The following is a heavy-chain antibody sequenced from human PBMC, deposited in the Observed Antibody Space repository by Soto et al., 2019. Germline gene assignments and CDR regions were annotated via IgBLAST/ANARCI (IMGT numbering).Heavy chain of an antibody. CDR3: ARDPSQAYCGGDCYPPYFDY. CDR2: IIPIFGTA. J-gene: IGHJ4*02. CDR1: GGTFSSYA. V-gene: IGHV1-69*13. Sequence: GASVKVSCKASGGTFSSYAISWVRQAPGQGLEWMGGIIPIFGTANYAQKFQGRVTITADESTSTAYMELSSLRSEDTAVYYCARDPSQAYCGGDCYPPYFDYWGQGTLVTVSS. D-gene: IGHD2-21*02.